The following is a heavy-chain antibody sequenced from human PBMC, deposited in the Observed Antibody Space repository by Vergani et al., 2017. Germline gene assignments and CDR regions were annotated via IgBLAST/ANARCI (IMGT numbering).Heavy chain of an antibody. V-gene: IGHV4-38-2*02. CDR3: ARGALWWLRQIDS. CDR2: IYHTGSA. J-gene: IGHJ4*02. D-gene: IGHD2-21*01. CDR1: GYSITSGYY. Sequence: QVQLQESGPGVVKPSQTLSLTCSVSGYSITSGYYWGWIRQPPGRGLEWIGSIYHTGSAYYNPSLKSRVTVSVDTSMNQVSLKLNSVTAADTAVYYCARGALWWLRQIDSWGQGTLVTVSS.